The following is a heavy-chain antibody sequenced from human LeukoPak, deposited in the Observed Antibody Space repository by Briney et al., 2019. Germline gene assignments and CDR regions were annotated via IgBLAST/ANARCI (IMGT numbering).Heavy chain of an antibody. J-gene: IGHJ6*03. Sequence: ETLSLTCTVSGGSISSYYWSWIRQPPGKGLEWIGYIHYSGSTNYNPSLKSRVTISVDTSKNQFSLKLSSVTAADTAVYYCARTTEGYCRGRSCYSYYYYMDVWGKGTTVTVSS. CDR3: ARTTEGYCRGRSCYSYYYYMDV. V-gene: IGHV4-59*01. CDR1: GGSISSYY. CDR2: IHYSGST. D-gene: IGHD2-15*01.